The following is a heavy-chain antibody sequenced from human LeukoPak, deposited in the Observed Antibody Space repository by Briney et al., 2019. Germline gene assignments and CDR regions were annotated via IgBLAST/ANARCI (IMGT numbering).Heavy chain of an antibody. CDR3: ARDYDSSGSTDY. J-gene: IGHJ4*02. V-gene: IGHV1-69*04. CDR1: GGTFSSYA. D-gene: IGHD3-22*01. CDR2: IIPILGIA. Sequence: ASVKVSCKASGGTFSSYAISWVRQAPGQGLEWMGRIIPILGIANYAQKFQGRVTITADKSTSTAYMELSSLRSEDTAVYYCARDYDSSGSTDYWGQGTLVTVSS.